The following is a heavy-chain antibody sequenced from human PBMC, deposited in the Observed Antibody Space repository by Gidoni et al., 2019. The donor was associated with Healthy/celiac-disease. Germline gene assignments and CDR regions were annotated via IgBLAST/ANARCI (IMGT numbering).Heavy chain of an antibody. J-gene: IGHJ4*02. Sequence: QLQLQESGPGLVKPSETLFLTCTVSVGSISSSSYYWGWIRQPPGKGLEWIGSIYYRGSTYYHPSLKSRVTISVDTSKNQFFLKLSSVTAADTAVYYCARHYAKNFDYWGQGTLVTVSS. CDR2: IYYRGST. CDR1: VGSISSSSYY. V-gene: IGHV4-39*01. D-gene: IGHD3-16*01. CDR3: ARHYAKNFDY.